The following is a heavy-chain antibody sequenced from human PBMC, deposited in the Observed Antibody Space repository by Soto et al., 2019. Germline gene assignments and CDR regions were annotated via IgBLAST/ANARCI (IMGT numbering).Heavy chain of an antibody. J-gene: IGHJ4*02. V-gene: IGHV4-38-2*02. CDR2: IYHSGNT. D-gene: IGHD2-2*01. CDR3: ARAFCTTPSCYGRYFDY. CDR1: GYSISDGYY. Sequence: ETLSLTCTVSGYSISDGYYWGWIRQPPGKGLEWIGSIYHSGNTYYNPSLKSRVTISVDASQNQFSLKLSSVTAADTALFYCARAFCTTPSCYGRYFDYWGQGALVTVSS.